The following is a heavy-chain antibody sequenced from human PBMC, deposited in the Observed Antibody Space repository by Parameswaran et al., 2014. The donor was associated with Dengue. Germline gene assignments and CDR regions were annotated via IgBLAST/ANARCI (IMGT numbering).Heavy chain of an antibody. CDR3: ARYKDLTTTVVTDYYYGMDV. V-gene: IGHV1-69*01. J-gene: IGHJ6*02. Sequence: SWVRQAPGQGLEWMGGIIPIFGTANYAQKFQGRVTITADESTSTAYMELSSLRSEDTAVYYCARYKDLTTTVVTDYYYGMDVWGQGTTVTVSS. D-gene: IGHD4-23*01. CDR2: IIPIFGTA.